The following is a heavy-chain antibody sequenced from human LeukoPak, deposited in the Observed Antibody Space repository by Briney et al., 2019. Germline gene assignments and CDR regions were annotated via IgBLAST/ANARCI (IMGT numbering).Heavy chain of an antibody. CDR1: GFTFSPYS. CDR2: INAHRTI. V-gene: IGHV3-48*01. Sequence: GGPLRLSCATSGFTFSPYSFNWVRQAPGKGLEWISYINAHRTIYYADSVEGRFTISRDNAKNSAYLQLNSLRVEDTAMYYCARSVEGSFDYWGQGTPVTVSS. CDR3: ARSVEGSFDY. J-gene: IGHJ4*02. D-gene: IGHD6-19*01.